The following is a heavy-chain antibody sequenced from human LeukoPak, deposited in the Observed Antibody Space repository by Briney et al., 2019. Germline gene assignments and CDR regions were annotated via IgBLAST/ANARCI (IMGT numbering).Heavy chain of an antibody. CDR3: AKDVYSSSDGSGAFDI. V-gene: IGHV3-23*01. Sequence: PGGSLRLSCAASGFTFSSYGMSWVRQAPGEGLEWVSAISGSGGSTYYADSVKGRFTISRDNSKNTLYLQMNSLRAEDTALYYCAKDVYSSSDGSGAFDIWGQGTMVTVSS. CDR2: ISGSGGST. CDR1: GFTFSSYG. J-gene: IGHJ3*02. D-gene: IGHD6-13*01.